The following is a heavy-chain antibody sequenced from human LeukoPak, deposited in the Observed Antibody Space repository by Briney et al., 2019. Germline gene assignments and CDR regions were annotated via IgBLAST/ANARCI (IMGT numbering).Heavy chain of an antibody. J-gene: IGHJ5*02. D-gene: IGHD2-2*01. CDR1: GFTFSSYS. CDR2: ISSSSSYI. Sequence: PGGSLRLSCAASGFTFSSYSMNWVRQAPGKGLEWVSSISSSSSYIYYADSVKGRFTISRDNAKNSLYLQMDSLRAEDTAVYYCARDGPRSSTSCYGEGFDPWGQGTLVTVSS. CDR3: ARDGPRSSTSCYGEGFDP. V-gene: IGHV3-21*01.